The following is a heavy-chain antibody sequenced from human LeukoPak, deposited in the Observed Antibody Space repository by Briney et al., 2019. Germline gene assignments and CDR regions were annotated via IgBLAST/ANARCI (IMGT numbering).Heavy chain of an antibody. CDR3: ARDISRSPREY. CDR1: GFTFSDYY. D-gene: IGHD3-9*01. Sequence: GGSLRLSCAASGFTFSDYYMSWIRQAPGKGREWISYISTTTGFTKYADSVKGRFTISRDNAKNTLYLQMNSLGVEDTAVYYCARDISRSPREYWGQGTLVIVSS. CDR2: ISTTTGFT. V-gene: IGHV3-11*06. J-gene: IGHJ4*02.